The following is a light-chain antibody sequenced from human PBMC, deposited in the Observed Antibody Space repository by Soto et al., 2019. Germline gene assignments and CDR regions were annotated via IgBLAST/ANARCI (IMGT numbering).Light chain of an antibody. V-gene: IGKV3-15*01. CDR2: GAS. Sequence: AMTYPPATLSVSPGERATLSCRASQNVSANLAWYQQKRGQGPRRLIYGASPRATGIPARFSGSGSGTEFTLTFCFLAYDDIRVCSTVSAYLRTRFAEGTRL. CDR1: QNVSAN. CDR3: VSAYLRTR. J-gene: IGKJ1*01.